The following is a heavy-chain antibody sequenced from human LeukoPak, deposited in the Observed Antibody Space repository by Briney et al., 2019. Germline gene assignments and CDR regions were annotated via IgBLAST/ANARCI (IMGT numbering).Heavy chain of an antibody. Sequence: SETLSLTCTVSGGSISSSSYYWGWIRQPPGKGLEWIGSIYYSGSTYYNPSLKSRVTISVDTSKNQFSLKLSSVTAADTAVYYCVSSSSWVFDYWGQGTLVTVSS. CDR1: GGSISSSSYY. V-gene: IGHV4-39*01. CDR2: IYYSGST. J-gene: IGHJ4*02. D-gene: IGHD6-6*01. CDR3: VSSSSWVFDY.